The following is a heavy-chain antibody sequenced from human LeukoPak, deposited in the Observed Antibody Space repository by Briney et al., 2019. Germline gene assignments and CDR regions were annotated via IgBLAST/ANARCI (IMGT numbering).Heavy chain of an antibody. V-gene: IGHV1-8*01. D-gene: IGHD5-18*01. CDR2: MNPNSGNT. J-gene: IGHJ4*02. CDR1: GYTFTSYD. Sequence: GASVKVSCKASGYTFTSYDINWVRQATGQGLEWMGWMNPNSGNTGNAQKFQGRVTMTRNTSISTAYMELSSLRSEDTAVYYCARVRGYSYGRHFDYWGQGTLVTVSS. CDR3: ARVRGYSYGRHFDY.